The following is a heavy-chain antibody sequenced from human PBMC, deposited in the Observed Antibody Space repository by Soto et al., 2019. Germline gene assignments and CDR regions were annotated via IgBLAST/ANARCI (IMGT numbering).Heavy chain of an antibody. CDR3: ALSSRTWPLSFAY. D-gene: IGHD6-13*01. CDR1: GLSVTTSGVG. J-gene: IGHJ4*02. V-gene: IGHV2-5*02. Sequence: QVTLKESGPTLVKPTQTLTLTCTLSGLSVTTSGVGVGWIRQPPGQVLEWLTLVYWDDEKRYTPSLKSRLTISKDTCKNQVVLSMSNMDPMDTATYYRALSSRTWPLSFAYWGQGILVTVSS. CDR2: VYWDDEK.